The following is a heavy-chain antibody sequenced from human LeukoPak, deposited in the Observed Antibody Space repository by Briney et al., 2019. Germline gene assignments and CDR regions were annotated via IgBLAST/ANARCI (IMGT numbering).Heavy chain of an antibody. CDR2: ISSSSGFT. Sequence: PGGSLRLSCAASGFTFSDYYMSWIRRAPGKGLEWVSYISSSSGFTKYADSVRGRFTISRDNAKNSLYLQMNTLRVDDTAVYYCARGSPPGDWGQGTLVTVSS. D-gene: IGHD3-16*01. CDR3: ARGSPPGD. CDR1: GFTFSDYY. J-gene: IGHJ4*02. V-gene: IGHV3-11*05.